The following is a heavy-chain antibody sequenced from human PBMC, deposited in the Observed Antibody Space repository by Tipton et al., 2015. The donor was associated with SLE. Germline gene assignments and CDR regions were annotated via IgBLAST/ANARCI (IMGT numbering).Heavy chain of an antibody. CDR2: INHSGST. Sequence: TLSLTCAVYGRSFSGYYWSWIRQPPGKEVEWIGDINHSGSTNCNLSLKSRVTISVDTSKNQFSLKLSSMTAADTAVYYCARETCSVGSCYFDYWGQGTLVTVSS. D-gene: IGHD2-15*01. V-gene: IGHV4-34*01. CDR3: ARETCSVGSCYFDY. J-gene: IGHJ4*02. CDR1: GRSFSGYY.